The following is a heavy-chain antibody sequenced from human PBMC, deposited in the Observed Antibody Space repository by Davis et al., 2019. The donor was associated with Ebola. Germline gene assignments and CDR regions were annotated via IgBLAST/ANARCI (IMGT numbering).Heavy chain of an antibody. V-gene: IGHV2-70*01. CDR2: IDWDDDK. CDR1: GFSLSTSGMC. Sequence: SGPTLVKPTQTLTLTCTFSGFSLSTSGMCVSWLRQPPGKALEWLALIDWDDDKYYSTSLKTRLTISKDTSKNQVVLTMTNMDPVDTATYYCARISGLRLEEGGMDVWGQGTTITVSS. CDR3: ARISGLRLEEGGMDV. J-gene: IGHJ6*02. D-gene: IGHD3-16*01.